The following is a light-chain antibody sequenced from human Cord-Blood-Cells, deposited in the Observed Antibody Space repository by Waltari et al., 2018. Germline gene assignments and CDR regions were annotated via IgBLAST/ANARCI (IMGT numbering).Light chain of an antibody. V-gene: IGLV1-51*01. CDR3: GTWDSSLSAYV. Sequence: QSVLTKPPSVSAAPAQRVTISCSGSSSTIGTNYVSGYQQLPGTAPKLPIYDNNEGPAGSPARFTGPKAATSDTLGITARQPGDEAGYYCGTWDSSLSAYVIGTGTKVALL. CDR2: DNN. J-gene: IGLJ1*01. CDR1: SSTIGTNY.